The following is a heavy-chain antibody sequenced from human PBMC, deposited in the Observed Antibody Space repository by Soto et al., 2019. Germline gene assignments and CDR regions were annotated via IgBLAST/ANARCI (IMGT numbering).Heavy chain of an antibody. V-gene: IGHV1-8*01. CDR3: ARDGPVVVAATPNNRYYYGMDA. J-gene: IGHJ6*02. CDR2: MNPNSGNT. Sequence: ASVKVSCKASGYTFTSYDINWVRQATGQGLEWMGWMNPNSGNTGYAQKFQGRVTMTRNTSISTAYMELSSLRSEDTAVYYCARDGPVVVAATPNNRYYYGMDAWGQWTSVTVSS. D-gene: IGHD2-15*01. CDR1: GYTFTSYD.